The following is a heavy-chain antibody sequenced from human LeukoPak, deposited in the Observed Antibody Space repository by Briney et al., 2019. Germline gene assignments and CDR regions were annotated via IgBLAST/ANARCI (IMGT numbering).Heavy chain of an antibody. CDR1: GGSISSYY. V-gene: IGHV4-59*01. J-gene: IGHJ4*02. D-gene: IGHD3-22*01. Sequence: SETLSLTCTVSGGSISSYYWSWIRQPPGKGLEWIGYIYYSGSTNYNPSLKSRVTISVDTSKNQFSLKLSSVTAADTAVYYCARRSRTYYDSSAFLDYWGQGTLVTVSS. CDR3: ARRSRTYYDSSAFLDY. CDR2: IYYSGST.